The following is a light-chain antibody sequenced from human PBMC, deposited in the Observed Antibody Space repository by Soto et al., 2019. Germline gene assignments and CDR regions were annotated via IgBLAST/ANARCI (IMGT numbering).Light chain of an antibody. Sequence: DIPMTQSPSSLSASVGDRVTITCRASQSISGYLNWYQQKPGKAPKLLIYGASSLQSGVPLRFSGSGSGTDFTLTISSLQPEDVATYVCQQSYSTLYTFGQGTKLDIK. V-gene: IGKV1-39*01. CDR2: GAS. J-gene: IGKJ2*01. CDR1: QSISGY. CDR3: QQSYSTLYT.